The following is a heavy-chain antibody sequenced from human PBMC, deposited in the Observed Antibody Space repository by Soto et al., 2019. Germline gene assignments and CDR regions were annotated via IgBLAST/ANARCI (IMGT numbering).Heavy chain of an antibody. CDR3: ARGIVPADTYYFDY. Sequence: SETLSLTCAVYGGSFSGYYWSWIRQHPGKGLEWIGYIYYSGSTYYNPSLKSRVTISVDTSKNQFSLKLSSVTAADTAVYYCARGIVPADTYYFDYWGQGTLVTVSS. CDR2: IYYSGST. V-gene: IGHV4-31*11. D-gene: IGHD2-2*01. J-gene: IGHJ4*02. CDR1: GGSFSGYY.